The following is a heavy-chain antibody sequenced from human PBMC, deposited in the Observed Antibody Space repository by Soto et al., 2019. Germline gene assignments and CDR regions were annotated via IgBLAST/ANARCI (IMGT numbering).Heavy chain of an antibody. CDR1: GGSFSGYY. CDR2: INHTGST. Sequence: PSETLSLTCAVYGGSFSGYYWSWIRQSPGKGLEWIGEINHTGSTDCSPSLKSRVTISVDTSKNQFSLKLRSLTAADTAVYYCARRYDYGAPGWFASWGQGTWVTVSS. D-gene: IGHD3-10*01. V-gene: IGHV4-34*01. J-gene: IGHJ5*01. CDR3: ARRYDYGAPGWFAS.